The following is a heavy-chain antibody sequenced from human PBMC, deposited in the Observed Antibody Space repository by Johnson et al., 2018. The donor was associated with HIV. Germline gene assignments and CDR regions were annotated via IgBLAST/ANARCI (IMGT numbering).Heavy chain of an antibody. D-gene: IGHD3-22*01. V-gene: IGHV3-30-3*01. CDR2: TSNDGSNK. Sequence: QMLLVESGGHVVQPGRSLRLSCVASGFTFSHYSMHWVRQAPGKGLEWVAVTSNDGSNKYFTDSVRGRFTISRDNSRNTLFLQMNSLRAEDTAMYFCVRRFYDSSAFDVWGQGTLVTVSS. CDR1: GFTFSHYS. J-gene: IGHJ3*01. CDR3: VRRFYDSSAFDV.